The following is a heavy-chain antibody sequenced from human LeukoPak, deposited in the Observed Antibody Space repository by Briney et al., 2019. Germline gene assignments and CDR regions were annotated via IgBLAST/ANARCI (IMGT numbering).Heavy chain of an antibody. CDR3: AKDSSGNGMDV. J-gene: IGHJ6*02. Sequence: GGSLRLSCAASGFTFSSYGMHWVRQAPGKGLEWVAVISYDGSNKYYADSVKGRFTISRDNTKNTLYLQMNSLRAEDTAVYYCAKDSSGNGMDVWGQGTTVTVSS. D-gene: IGHD6-19*01. CDR2: ISYDGSNK. V-gene: IGHV3-30*18. CDR1: GFTFSSYG.